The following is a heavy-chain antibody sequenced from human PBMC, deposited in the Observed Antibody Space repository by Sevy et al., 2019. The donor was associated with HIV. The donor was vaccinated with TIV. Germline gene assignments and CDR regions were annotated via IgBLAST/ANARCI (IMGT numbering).Heavy chain of an antibody. D-gene: IGHD3-22*01. CDR2: IYSSGRT. CDR1: GFSVSSNY. Sequence: GRSLRLSCAASGFSVSSNYMSWVRQAPGKGLEWVSLIYSSGRTYYGDSVKGRFTISRDDSKNTLYIQMNSVRAEDTALYYCTRVHSGGYPFDYWGQGSLVTVSS. V-gene: IGHV3-53*01. CDR3: TRVHSGGYPFDY. J-gene: IGHJ4*02.